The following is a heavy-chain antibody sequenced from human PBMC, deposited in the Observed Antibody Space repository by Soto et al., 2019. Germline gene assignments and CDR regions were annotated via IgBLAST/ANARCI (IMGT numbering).Heavy chain of an antibody. Sequence: QVQLAQSTGEVKKPGASVRVSCKATGYTFIRYGIAWVRQAPGQGFEWRGWISPYNDHTVYAQKFQGRVTMTADTSTRTVYMNLRGLKSDDTAVYYCARGGYYDNSWGKLSHYGLDVWGQGTSVSVSS. CDR2: ISPYNDHT. CDR1: GYTFIRYG. CDR3: ARGGYYDNSWGKLSHYGLDV. D-gene: IGHD3-16*01. J-gene: IGHJ6*02. V-gene: IGHV1-18*01.